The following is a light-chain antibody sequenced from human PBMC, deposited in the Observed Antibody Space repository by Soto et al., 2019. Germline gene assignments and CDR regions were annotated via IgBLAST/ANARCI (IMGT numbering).Light chain of an antibody. CDR1: QDINSW. J-gene: IGKJ4*01. CDR2: KAS. CDR3: QQSYSTPLT. V-gene: IGKV1-12*01. Sequence: DIQMTQSPPSVSASVGDRVTITCRASQDINSWLTWYQQKPGKAPKVLIYKASTLKSGVPSRFSGSGSGTEFTLTISSLQPDDFATYYCQQSYSTPLTFGGGTKVDIK.